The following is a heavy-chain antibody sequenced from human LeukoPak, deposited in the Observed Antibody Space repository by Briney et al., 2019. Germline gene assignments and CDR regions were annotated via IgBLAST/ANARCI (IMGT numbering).Heavy chain of an antibody. D-gene: IGHD3-10*01. V-gene: IGHV3-20*04. J-gene: IGHJ6*03. CDR3: ARYYYGSTHHYYMDV. CDR2: INWNGGST. CDR1: GFSFDDYG. Sequence: GGSLRLSCAASGFSFDDYGMSWVRQAPGKGLEWVSGINWNGGSTGYADSVKGRFTISRDNAKNSLSLQMNSLRAEDTAVYYCARYYYGSTHHYYMDVWGKGTTVTVSS.